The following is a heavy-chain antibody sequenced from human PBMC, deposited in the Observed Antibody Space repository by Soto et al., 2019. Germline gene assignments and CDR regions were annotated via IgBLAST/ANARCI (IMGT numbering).Heavy chain of an antibody. V-gene: IGHV2-5*02. D-gene: IGHD4-17*01. CDR3: AHAGDYDLLTFDH. Sequence: QITLKESGPTLVRPAQTLTLTCDFSGFSLSTYDMGVAWIRQPPGKALEWLALIYWDDDKRYSPSLKDRLAIFKDPSSNQVVLTITNMDPGDTATYFCAHAGDYDLLTFDHWGPGTLVTVSS. CDR2: IYWDDDK. CDR1: GFSLSTYDMG. J-gene: IGHJ4*02.